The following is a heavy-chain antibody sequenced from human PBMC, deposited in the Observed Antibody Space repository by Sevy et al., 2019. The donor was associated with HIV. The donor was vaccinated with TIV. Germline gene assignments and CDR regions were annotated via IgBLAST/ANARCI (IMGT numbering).Heavy chain of an antibody. Sequence: GGSLRLSCTASGFTFSNFGMHWVRQVPGKGLEWVTFIRYDGSDKYYAASVKGRFTISRDDSKNTLYLQMGSLRPEDTAIYYCAKDLAGPGRRYFDYWGQGTLVTVSS. D-gene: IGHD6-13*01. CDR3: AKDLAGPGRRYFDY. V-gene: IGHV3-30*02. J-gene: IGHJ4*02. CDR1: GFTFSNFG. CDR2: IRYDGSDK.